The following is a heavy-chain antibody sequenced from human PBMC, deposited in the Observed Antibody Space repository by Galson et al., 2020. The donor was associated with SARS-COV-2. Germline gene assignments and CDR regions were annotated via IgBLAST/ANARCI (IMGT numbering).Heavy chain of an antibody. CDR3: AKEFRPIFNASTETKQALDY. D-gene: IGHD4-17*01. Sequence: GGSLRLSCAASGFTFSNYAVTWVRQAPGKGLEWVSNISASAANTYYADSVKGRFTISRDNSRNTLYLQMDSLRDEDTAVFYCAKEFRPIFNASTETKQALDYWGQGTLVTVSS. CDR2: ISASAANT. J-gene: IGHJ4*02. CDR1: GFTFSNYA. V-gene: IGHV3-23*01.